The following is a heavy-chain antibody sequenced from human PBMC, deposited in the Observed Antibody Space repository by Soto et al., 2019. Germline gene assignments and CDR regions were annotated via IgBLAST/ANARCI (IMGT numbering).Heavy chain of an antibody. CDR2: IYSGGST. D-gene: IGHD4-17*01. V-gene: IGHV3-53*01. CDR3: ARGAYGDYPLFDY. CDR1: GFTVSSNY. J-gene: IGHJ4*02. Sequence: EVQLVESGGGLIQPGGSLRLSCAASGFTVSSNYMSWVRQAPGKGLEWVSVIYSGGSTYYADSVKGRFTISRDNSKNTLYLQMNSLRAEDTAVYYCARGAYGDYPLFDYWGQGTLVTVSS.